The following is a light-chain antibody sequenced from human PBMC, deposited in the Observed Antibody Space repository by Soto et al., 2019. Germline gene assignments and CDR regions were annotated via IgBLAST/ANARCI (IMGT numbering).Light chain of an antibody. J-gene: IGKJ5*01. CDR1: QSLVHSDGIAY. V-gene: IGKV2-30*02. Sequence: DVVMTQSPLSLPVTLGQPASISCRSNQSLVHSDGIAYFSWFQQRPGRSPRRLIYKVSNRDSGVPARFSGSGSGTDFALKISRVAAEDVGVYYCMQGPHWPITFGQGTRLEIK. CDR2: KVS. CDR3: MQGPHWPIT.